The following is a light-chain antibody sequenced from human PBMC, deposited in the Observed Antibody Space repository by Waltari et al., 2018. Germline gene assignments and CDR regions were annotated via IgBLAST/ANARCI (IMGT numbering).Light chain of an antibody. J-gene: IGLJ3*02. V-gene: IGLV10-54*04. CDR1: RNNVGNQG. CDR3: SAWDSSLTAWV. CDR2: GNS. Sequence: QAGLTQPPSVSKGLRQTATLTCTGSRNNVGNQGAAWLQQHQGHPPKYLPYGNSNRPPGISERFSASRSGNTASLTITGLQPEDEADYYCSAWDSSLTAWVFGGGTKLTVL.